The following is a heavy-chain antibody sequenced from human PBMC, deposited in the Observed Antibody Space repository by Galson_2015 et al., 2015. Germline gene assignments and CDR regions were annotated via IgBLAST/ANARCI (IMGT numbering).Heavy chain of an antibody. D-gene: IGHD5-12*01. V-gene: IGHV4-59*01. Sequence: ETLSLTCTVSGGSISSYYWSWIRQPPGKGLEWIGYIYYSGSTNYNPSLKSRVTISVDTSKNQFSLKLSSVTAADTAVYYCAAGYSGYDSRFDYWGQGTLVTVSS. CDR2: IYYSGST. CDR1: GGSISSYY. CDR3: AAGYSGYDSRFDY. J-gene: IGHJ4*02.